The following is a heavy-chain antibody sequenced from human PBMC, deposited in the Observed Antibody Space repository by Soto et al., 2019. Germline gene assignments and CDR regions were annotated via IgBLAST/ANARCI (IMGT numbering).Heavy chain of an antibody. V-gene: IGHV3-30*18. CDR2: ISYDGSNK. J-gene: IGHJ4*02. CDR1: GFTFSSYG. Sequence: QVQLVESGGGVVQPGRSLRLSCAASGFTFSSYGMHWVRQAPGKGLEWVAVISYDGSNKYYADSVKGRFTISRDNSKNTLYLQMNSVRVEDTTVYYCAKSFTWYSSSCYVGYDYWGQGTMVTVSS. CDR3: AKSFTWYSSSCYVGYDY. D-gene: IGHD6-13*01.